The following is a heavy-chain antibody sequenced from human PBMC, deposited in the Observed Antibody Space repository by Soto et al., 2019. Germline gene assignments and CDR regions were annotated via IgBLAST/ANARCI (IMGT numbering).Heavy chain of an antibody. CDR1: GYTFTRFY. CDR2: INPNGGST. CDR3: ARGLTSGDY. J-gene: IGHJ4*02. Sequence: QVQLVQSGAEVKNPGASVKLSCKASGYTFTRFYIHWVRQAPGQGLEWMAIINPNGGSTNYAPNLHGRVSLTRDTSTNTVYIELSSLGSEDTAVYYCARGLTSGDYWGQGTLGTVSS. V-gene: IGHV1-46*01. D-gene: IGHD7-27*01.